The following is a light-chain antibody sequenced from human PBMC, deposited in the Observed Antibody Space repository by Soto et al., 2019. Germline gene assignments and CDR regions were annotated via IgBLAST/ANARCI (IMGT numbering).Light chain of an antibody. CDR2: DNS. J-gene: IGLJ2*01. CDR1: SSNIGSNY. V-gene: IGLV1-51*01. Sequence: QSVLTQPPSVSAAPGQKVTIYCSGSSSNIGSNYVSWYQQLPGTAPKFLIYDNSKRHSGIPDRFSGSKSGTSATLGITGLQTGDEADYYCGTWDSSLSGVVFGGGTKLTVL. CDR3: GTWDSSLSGVV.